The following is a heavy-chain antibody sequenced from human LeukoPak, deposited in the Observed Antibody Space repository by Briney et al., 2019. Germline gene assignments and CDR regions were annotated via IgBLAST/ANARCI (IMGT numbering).Heavy chain of an antibody. Sequence: QAGGSLRLSCSASGFSFSSYTMNWVRQAPGQGLEWVSSISWDGRNMAYAASVKGRFTISRDNAQTSLYLQMYSLKIDHTAFYYCIRDMGFDLLKDAFDLWGQGMLVTVSS. V-gene: IGHV3-9*01. D-gene: IGHD1-26*01. CDR3: IRDMGFDLLKDAFDL. CDR1: GFSFSSYT. CDR2: ISWDGRNM. J-gene: IGHJ3*01.